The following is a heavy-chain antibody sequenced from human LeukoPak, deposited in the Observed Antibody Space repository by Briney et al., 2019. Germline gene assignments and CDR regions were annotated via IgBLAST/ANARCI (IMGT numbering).Heavy chain of an antibody. J-gene: IGHJ6*03. V-gene: IGHV4-31*03. D-gene: IGHD4/OR15-4a*01. Sequence: SQTLSLTCTVSGGSISSGGYYWSWIRQHPGKGLEWIEYIYYSGCTYYNPSLKSRVTISVDTSKNQFSLKLSSVTAADTAVYYCARGGAYYYYMDVWGKGTTVTVSS. CDR3: ARGGAYYYYMDV. CDR1: GGSISSGGYY. CDR2: IYYSGCT.